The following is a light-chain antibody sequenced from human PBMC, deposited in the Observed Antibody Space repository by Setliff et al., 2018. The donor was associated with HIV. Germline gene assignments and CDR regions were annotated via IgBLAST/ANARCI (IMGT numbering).Light chain of an antibody. Sequence: DIVMTQSPDSLAVSLGERATINCKSSQSVLYSSNNKNYLAWYQQKPGQPPKLLIYWASTRESGVPYRFSGSGSGTDFTLTISSLQAEDVAVYYCQQYYSTPWTLGQGTKVDIK. CDR3: QQYYSTPWT. J-gene: IGKJ1*01. CDR1: QSVLYSSNNKNY. V-gene: IGKV4-1*01. CDR2: WAS.